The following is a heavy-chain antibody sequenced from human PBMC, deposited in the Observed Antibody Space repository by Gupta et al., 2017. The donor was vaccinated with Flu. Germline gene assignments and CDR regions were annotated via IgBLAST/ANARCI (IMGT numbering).Heavy chain of an antibody. D-gene: IGHD3-3*01. CDR2: IWYDGSDK. Sequence: QVQLVESGGGVVQPGRSLRLSRAASGFTFSDYAMPWVRQAPGKGLEWLAIIWYDGSDKYYADSVKGRFTISRDNSRNTLYIQMSSLRAEDTAVYYCARSRYDFWSGYVGSEYGMDVWGQGTTVTVSS. J-gene: IGHJ6*02. CDR3: ARSRYDFWSGYVGSEYGMDV. CDR1: GFTFSDYA. V-gene: IGHV3-33*01.